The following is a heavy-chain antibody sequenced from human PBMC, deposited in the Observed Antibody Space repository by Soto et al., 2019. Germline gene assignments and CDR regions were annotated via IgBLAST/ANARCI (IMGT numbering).Heavy chain of an antibody. CDR3: AHERGCCGSRGV. CDR2: VYWNDDK. V-gene: IGHV2-5*01. Sequence: QITLKESGPTLVKPTQTLTLTCTFSGFSLSTAGEGVGWIRQPPGKALEWLALVYWNDDKRYNTSLKSRLTITKDTSKNQVVLTMTNMDAVDTATYHCAHERGCCGSRGVWGQGTLVTVSS. D-gene: IGHD2-15*01. J-gene: IGHJ4*02. CDR1: GFSLSTAGEG.